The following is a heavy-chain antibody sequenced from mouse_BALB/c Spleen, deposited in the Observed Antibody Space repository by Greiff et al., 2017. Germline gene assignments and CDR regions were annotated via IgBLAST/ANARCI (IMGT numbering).Heavy chain of an antibody. D-gene: IGHD1-1*01. CDR2: INPSNGGT. V-gene: IGHV1S81*02. CDR3: TRLGVGAMDY. J-gene: IGHJ4*01. CDR1: GYTFTSYY. Sequence: QVQVKQSGAELVKPGASVKLSCKASGYTFTSYYMYWVKQRPGQGLEWIGEINPSNGGTNFNEKFKSKATLTVDKSSSAAYMQLSSLTSEDSAVYYCTRLGVGAMDYWGQGTSVTVSS.